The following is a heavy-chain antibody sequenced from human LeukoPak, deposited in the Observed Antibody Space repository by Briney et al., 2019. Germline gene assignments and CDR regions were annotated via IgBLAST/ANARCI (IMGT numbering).Heavy chain of an antibody. D-gene: IGHD2-2*01. V-gene: IGHV3-74*01. CDR2: INSDGSST. CDR3: ARGYCSSTNCPKAYYFDY. CDR1: GFTFSSYW. J-gene: IGHJ4*02. Sequence: GGSLRLSCAASGFTFSSYWMPWVRQAPGKGLVWVSRINSDGSSTSYADSVKGRFTISRDNAKNTLYLQMNSLRAEDTAVYYCARGYCSSTNCPKAYYFDYGGQGSLVTVAS.